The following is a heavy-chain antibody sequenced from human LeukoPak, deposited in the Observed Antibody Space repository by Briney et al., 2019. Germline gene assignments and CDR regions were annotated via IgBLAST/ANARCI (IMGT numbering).Heavy chain of an antibody. D-gene: IGHD3-22*01. Sequence: GGSLRLSCAASGFTFSSYGMHWVGQAPGKGLEWVAVISYDGSNKYYADSVKGRFTISRDNSKNTLYLQMNSLRAEDTAVYYCAKDGYYYDTSGYWYDYWGQGTLVTVSS. V-gene: IGHV3-30*18. CDR3: AKDGYYYDTSGYWYDY. CDR1: GFTFSSYG. CDR2: ISYDGSNK. J-gene: IGHJ4*02.